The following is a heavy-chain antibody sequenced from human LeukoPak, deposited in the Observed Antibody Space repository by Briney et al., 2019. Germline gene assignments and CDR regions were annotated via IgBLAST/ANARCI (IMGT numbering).Heavy chain of an antibody. V-gene: IGHV4-59*01. CDR2: IYYSGST. CDR1: GGSISRYY. J-gene: IGHJ3*02. CDR3: ARGPVGGTTYNDGDAFDI. Sequence: SETLSLTCTVSGGSISRYYWSWIRQPPGKGLEWIGYIYYSGSTNYSPSLKSRVTISVDTSKNQFSLKLSSVTAADTAVYYCARGPVGGTTYNDGDAFDIWGQGTMVTVSS. D-gene: IGHD1-7*01.